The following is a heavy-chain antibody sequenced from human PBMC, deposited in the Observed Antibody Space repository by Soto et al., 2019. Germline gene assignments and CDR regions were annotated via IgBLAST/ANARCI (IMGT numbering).Heavy chain of an antibody. J-gene: IGHJ6*02. CDR2: INPNSGGT. D-gene: IGHD3-16*01. CDR1: GYTFTSYY. CDR3: ARETHDYDTRWGYYYYGMDV. Sequence: ASVKVSCKASGYTFTSYYMHWVRQAPGQGLEWMGRINPNSGGTNYAQKFQGWVTMTRDTSISTAYMELSRLRSDDTAVYYCARETHDYDTRWGYYYYGMDVWGQGTTVTVSS. V-gene: IGHV1-2*04.